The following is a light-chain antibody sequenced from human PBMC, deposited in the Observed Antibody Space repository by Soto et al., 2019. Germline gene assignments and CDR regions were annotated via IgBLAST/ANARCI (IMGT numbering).Light chain of an antibody. CDR3: SSYTSGSVYV. CDR1: SSDVGDYNY. Sequence: QSVLTQPAFVSGSPGQSITISCTGTSSDVGDYNYVSWYQQNPGKAPKLMIYEVSNRPSGVSNRFSGSKSGNTASLTISGLQAEDEADYYCSSYTSGSVYVFGTGTKVTV. CDR2: EVS. V-gene: IGLV2-14*01. J-gene: IGLJ1*01.